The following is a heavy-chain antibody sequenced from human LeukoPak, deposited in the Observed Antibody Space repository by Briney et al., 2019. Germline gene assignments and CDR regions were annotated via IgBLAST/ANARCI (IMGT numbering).Heavy chain of an antibody. V-gene: IGHV3-7*01. CDR3: AREKIRGSRPFDY. CDR1: GFTFSSYW. D-gene: IGHD1-26*01. Sequence: GGSLRLSCAASGFTFSSYWMSWVRQAPGKGLEWVANIKQDGSEKYYVDSVKGRFTISRDNVKNSLYLQMNSLRAEDTAVYYCAREKIRGSRPFDYWGQGTLVTVSS. CDR2: IKQDGSEK. J-gene: IGHJ4*02.